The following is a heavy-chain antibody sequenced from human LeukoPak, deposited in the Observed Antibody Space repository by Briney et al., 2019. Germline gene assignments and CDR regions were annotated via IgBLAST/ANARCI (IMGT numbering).Heavy chain of an antibody. CDR2: ISGSGGST. Sequence: GGSLRLSCAASGFTFNNYAMSWVRQAPGKGLEWVSAISGSGGSTYYADSVKGRFTISRDNSKNTLYLQMNSLRAEDTAVYYCAKDGYYYDSSGPYYFDYWGQGTLVTVSS. CDR1: GFTFNNYA. J-gene: IGHJ4*02. D-gene: IGHD3-22*01. CDR3: AKDGYYYDSSGPYYFDY. V-gene: IGHV3-23*01.